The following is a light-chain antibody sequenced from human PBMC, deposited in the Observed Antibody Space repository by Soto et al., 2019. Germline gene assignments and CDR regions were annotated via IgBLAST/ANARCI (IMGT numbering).Light chain of an antibody. CDR3: GGWDDSLSGQV. CDR1: SSNIGSNY. Sequence: QSVLTQPPSASGTPGQRVNISCSGSSSNIGSNYGYWYRQFPGTAPKLLIQRNNQRPSGVPARFSGSKSGTSASLAISGLRSEDEADYYCGGWDDSLSGQVFGGGTKLTVL. CDR2: RNN. J-gene: IGLJ2*01. V-gene: IGLV1-47*01.